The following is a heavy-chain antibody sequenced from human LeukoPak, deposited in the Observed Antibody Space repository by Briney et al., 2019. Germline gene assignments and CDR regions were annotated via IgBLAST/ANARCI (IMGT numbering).Heavy chain of an antibody. D-gene: IGHD3-3*01. CDR1: GFTSSNYW. CDR3: ARENVESNGMDV. CDR2: IERHGSPK. V-gene: IGHV3-7*01. J-gene: IGHJ6*02. Sequence: QTGGSLRLSCAASGFTSSNYWMSWIRQAPGKGLEWVANIERHGSPKYYVDSVRGRFTISRDNAKSSLYLQMNSLRVGDTAVYFCARENVESNGMDVWGQGTTVTVSS.